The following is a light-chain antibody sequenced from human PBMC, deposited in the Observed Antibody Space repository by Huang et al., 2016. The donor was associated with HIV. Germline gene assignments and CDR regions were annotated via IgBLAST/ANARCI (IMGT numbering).Light chain of an antibody. CDR2: ATS. CDR3: QQSYSTPIT. V-gene: IGKV1-39*01. CDR1: QSISSY. J-gene: IGKJ3*01. Sequence: DIQMTQSPSSLSASVGDRVTITCRAIQSISSYLNWYQQKPGKAPKRLIYATSSLQSGVPSRFSGSGSGTDFTLTISSLQPEDFATYYCQQSYSTPITFGPGTKVDIK.